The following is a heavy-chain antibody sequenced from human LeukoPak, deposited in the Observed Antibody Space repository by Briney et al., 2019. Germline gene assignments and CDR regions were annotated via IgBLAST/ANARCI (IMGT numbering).Heavy chain of an antibody. Sequence: ASVKVSCKASGYTFTGYYMHWVRQAPGQGLEWMGWINPNSGGTNYAQKFQGRVTMTRDTSISTAYMELSRLRSDDTAVYYCATHPDNYYYMDVWGKGTTVTVSS. CDR3: ATHPDNYYYMDV. CDR2: INPNSGGT. J-gene: IGHJ6*03. V-gene: IGHV1-2*02. CDR1: GYTFTGYY.